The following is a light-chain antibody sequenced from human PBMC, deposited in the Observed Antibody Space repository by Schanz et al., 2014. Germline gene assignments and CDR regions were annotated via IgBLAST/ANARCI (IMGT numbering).Light chain of an antibody. V-gene: IGKV1-12*01. CDR3: QQASSFPFT. CDR1: HNINSW. J-gene: IGKJ4*01. Sequence: DLQMPQSPSSVSASVGDRVTISCRASHNINSWLAWYQQKPGKAPNLLIYVASRLHSGVSSRFSGSGSGTEFTLIISDLQSEDLGTYYCQQASSFPFTFGGGTRVEIK. CDR2: VAS.